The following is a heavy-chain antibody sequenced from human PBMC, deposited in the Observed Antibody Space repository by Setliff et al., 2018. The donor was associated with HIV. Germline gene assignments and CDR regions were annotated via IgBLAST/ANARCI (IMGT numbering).Heavy chain of an antibody. CDR3: ARQTATGTSATFDS. V-gene: IGHV4-38-2*01. CDR1: GYSISSGYY. Sequence: SETLSLTCAVSGYSISSGYYWGWIRQPPGKGLEWIGSIYHSGSTYYNPSLKSRVTISVDTSKNQFSLKLSSVTAADTAVYYCARQTATGTSATFDSWGQGTLVTVSS. J-gene: IGHJ4*02. CDR2: IYHSGST. D-gene: IGHD2-21*02.